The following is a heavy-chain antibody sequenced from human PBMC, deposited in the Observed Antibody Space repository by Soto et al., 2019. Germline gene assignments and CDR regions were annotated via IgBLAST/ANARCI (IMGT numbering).Heavy chain of an antibody. CDR2: IWLDGSKK. V-gene: IGHV3-33*01. Sequence: GGSLRLSCAASGFKFRNYAIHWVRQAPGKGLEWLAVIWLDGSKKYYADSVKGRFTISRDNSKNTVYLDMNGLTADDSGVFYCARAHTMMILDRFDPWGHGTLVTVSS. CDR1: GFKFRNYA. CDR3: ARAHTMMILDRFDP. J-gene: IGHJ5*02. D-gene: IGHD3-22*01.